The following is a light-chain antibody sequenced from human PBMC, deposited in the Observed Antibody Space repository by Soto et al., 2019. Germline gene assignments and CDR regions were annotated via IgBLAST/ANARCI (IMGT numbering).Light chain of an antibody. CDR1: QSVTTTY. Sequence: EIVLTQSPGTLSLSPGQRATLSCRASQSVTTTYIAWFQQTPGQAPRLLIYGASKRAAGIPDRCSGSGSGTDFTRTISRREPEDVAAYYCHQCGSAPRTFGQGTKVEIK. CDR3: HQCGSAPRT. V-gene: IGKV3-20*01. J-gene: IGKJ1*01. CDR2: GAS.